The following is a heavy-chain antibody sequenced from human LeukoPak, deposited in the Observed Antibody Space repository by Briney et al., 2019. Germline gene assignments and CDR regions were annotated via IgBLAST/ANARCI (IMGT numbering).Heavy chain of an antibody. CDR3: ERVSSSWYQDWYFDF. V-gene: IGHV4-4*07. J-gene: IGHJ2*01. Sequence: SETLSLTSTVSGGSICSYNWSCIRQRPGKGRECIVRTYAGGRTNYNHSLKSRVTMSVAMYKNQFSLKLSSMIAADKAVYYCERVSSSWYQDWYFDFWGRGTLVTVP. CDR2: TYAGGRT. CDR1: GGSICSYN. D-gene: IGHD6-13*01.